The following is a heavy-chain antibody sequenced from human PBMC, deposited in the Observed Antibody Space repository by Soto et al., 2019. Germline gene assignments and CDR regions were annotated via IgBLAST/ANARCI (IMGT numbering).Heavy chain of an antibody. D-gene: IGHD4-4*01. CDR1: GYTFTGYY. Sequence: GASVKVSCKASGYTFTGYYIHWVRQAPGQGLEWMGWINPNSGGTNYAQKFQGWVTMTRDTSISTAYMELSRLRSDDTAVYYCARSGVVGYNNYYYYGMDVWGQGTTVTVSS. CDR2: INPNSGGT. V-gene: IGHV1-2*04. J-gene: IGHJ6*02. CDR3: ARSGVVGYNNYYYYGMDV.